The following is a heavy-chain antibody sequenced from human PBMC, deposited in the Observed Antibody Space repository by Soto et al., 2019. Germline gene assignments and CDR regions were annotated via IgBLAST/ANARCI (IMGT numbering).Heavy chain of an antibody. D-gene: IGHD4-17*01. CDR2: INVGNGNT. J-gene: IGHJ5*02. Sequence: VKFVQSGAEVKKPGASVKVSCKASGYSFTNYAMHWVRQAPGQRFEWMGWINVGNGNTKYSQKFQGRVTITRDTSASAAYMELSSLRSEDTAVYYCARRGVTTLFDPWGQGTLVTVSS. CDR1: GYSFTNYA. V-gene: IGHV1-3*01. CDR3: ARRGVTTLFDP.